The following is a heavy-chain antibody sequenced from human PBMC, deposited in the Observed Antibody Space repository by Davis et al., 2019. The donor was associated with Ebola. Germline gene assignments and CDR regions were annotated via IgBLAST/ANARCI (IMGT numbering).Heavy chain of an antibody. CDR3: ARGPTGYVPYYFDY. J-gene: IGHJ4*02. Sequence: SVKVSCKASGGTFSSNAFSWVRQAPGQGLEWMGRVIPIVGIGNYAKKVQGRVTITADKSTSTVYMEVSSLRSEDTAVYYCARGPTGYVPYYFDYWGQGTLVTASS. CDR2: VIPIVGIG. D-gene: IGHD3-9*01. CDR1: GGTFSSNA. V-gene: IGHV1-69*04.